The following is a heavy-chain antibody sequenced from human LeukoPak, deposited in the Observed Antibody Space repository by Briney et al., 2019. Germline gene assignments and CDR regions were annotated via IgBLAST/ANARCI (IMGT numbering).Heavy chain of an antibody. J-gene: IGHJ4*02. CDR3: ARRREGTTGTTSTLYFDY. CDR1: GYTFTGYY. CDR2: INPNSGGT. D-gene: IGHD1-1*01. V-gene: IGHV1-2*06. Sequence: GASVKVSCKASGYTFTGYYMHWVRQAPGQGLEWMGRINPNSGGTNYAQKFQGRVTMTRDTSISTAYMELSRLRSDDTAAYYCARRREGTTGTTSTLYFDYWGQGTLVTVSS.